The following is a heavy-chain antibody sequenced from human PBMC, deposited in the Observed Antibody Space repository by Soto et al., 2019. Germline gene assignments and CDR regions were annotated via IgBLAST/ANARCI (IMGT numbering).Heavy chain of an antibody. Sequence: QIQLAKSGAEVRKTGSSVEISCKASGYNFTYRYLHWVRQAPGQALEWMGWITPFNGYTKYEQKLQDRVTFNRYGSKSTAYMELSGLISADTGIYYCVCIFDSYGLDVWDQGTTVTVSS. CDR1: GYNFTYRY. CDR2: ITPFNGYT. CDR3: VCIFDSYGLDV. J-gene: IGHJ6*02. V-gene: IGHV1-45*02. D-gene: IGHD3-3*02.